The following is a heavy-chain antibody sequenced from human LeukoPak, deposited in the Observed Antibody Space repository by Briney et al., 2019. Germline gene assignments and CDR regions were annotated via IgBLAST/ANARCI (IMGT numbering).Heavy chain of an antibody. CDR3: ARGYYYDSSGYYLGDYYYYYMDV. CDR1: GFTFSSYS. CDR2: ISSSSSYI. V-gene: IGHV3-21*01. D-gene: IGHD3-22*01. Sequence: SGGSLRLSCAASGFTFSSYSMNWVRQAPGKGLEWVSSISSSSSYIYYVDSVKGRFTISRDNAKNSLYLQMNSLRAEDTAVYYCARGYYYDSSGYYLGDYYYYYMDVWGKGTTVTVSS. J-gene: IGHJ6*03.